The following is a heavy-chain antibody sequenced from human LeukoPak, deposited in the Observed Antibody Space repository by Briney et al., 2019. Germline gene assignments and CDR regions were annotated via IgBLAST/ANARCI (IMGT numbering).Heavy chain of an antibody. CDR3: ARISKGGYKSGRRDPPYYFDY. D-gene: IGHD5-18*01. V-gene: IGHV3-7*03. J-gene: IGHJ4*02. Sequence: GGSLRLSCAASGFIFSNYYMHWVRQAPGKGLEWVANIKQDGSEKYYVDSVRGRFAISRDNAKNSLYLQMNSLRAEDTAVYYCARISKGGYKSGRRDPPYYFDYWGQGTLVPVSS. CDR2: IKQDGSEK. CDR1: GFIFSNYY.